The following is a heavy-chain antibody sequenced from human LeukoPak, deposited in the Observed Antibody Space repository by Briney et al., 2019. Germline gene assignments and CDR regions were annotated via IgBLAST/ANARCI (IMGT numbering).Heavy chain of an antibody. CDR3: ARGIENIVVVPAVTSWYFDY. Sequence: SVKVSCKASGGTFSSYAISWVRQAPGQGLEWMGGIIPIFGTANYAQKFQGRVTITADESTSTAYMELSSLRSEDTAVYYCARGIENIVVVPAVTSWYFDYWGQGTLVTVSS. CDR1: GGTFSSYA. D-gene: IGHD2-2*01. V-gene: IGHV1-69*13. CDR2: IIPIFGTA. J-gene: IGHJ4*02.